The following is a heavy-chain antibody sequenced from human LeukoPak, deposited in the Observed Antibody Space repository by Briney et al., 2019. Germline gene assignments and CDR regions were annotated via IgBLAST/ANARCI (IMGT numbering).Heavy chain of an antibody. CDR2: ISPTGSTT. CDR3: ARGPNSNWSGLDF. V-gene: IGHV3-74*01. CDR1: GFSFSGHW. Sequence: GGSLRLYCTASGFSFSGHWMHWARQLPGKGLVWVSRISPTGSTTSYADSVKGRFTVSRDNVKNTLYLQVNNLRAEDTAVYYCARGPNSNWSGLDFWGQGTLLTVSS. J-gene: IGHJ4*02. D-gene: IGHD6-6*01.